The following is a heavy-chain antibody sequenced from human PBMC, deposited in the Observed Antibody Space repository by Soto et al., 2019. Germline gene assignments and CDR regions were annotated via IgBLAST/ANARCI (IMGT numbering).Heavy chain of an antibody. D-gene: IGHD1-26*01. Sequence: QVQLVQSGAEVKKPGSSVKVSCKASGGTFSSYAISWVRQAPGQGLEWMGGIIPIFGTADYAQKFQGRVTITADESRSTADMELSSLRSEDTAVYYCASHSGSSPEGRYYYGMDVWGQGTTVTVSS. V-gene: IGHV1-69*12. CDR1: GGTFSSYA. J-gene: IGHJ6*02. CDR3: ASHSGSSPEGRYYYGMDV. CDR2: IIPIFGTA.